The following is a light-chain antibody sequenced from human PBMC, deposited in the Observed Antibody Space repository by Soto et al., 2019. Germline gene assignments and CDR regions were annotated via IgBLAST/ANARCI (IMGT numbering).Light chain of an antibody. CDR1: QSVSSY. V-gene: IGKV3-11*01. CDR3: QQRSDWPPYT. CDR2: DAS. Sequence: EIVLTQSPATLSLSPGERATLSCRASQSVSSYLAWYQQKPGQAPRLLIYDASNRATGIPARFSGSGPGTDFTPTISSLEPEDFAVYYCQQRSDWPPYTFGQGTKLEIK. J-gene: IGKJ2*01.